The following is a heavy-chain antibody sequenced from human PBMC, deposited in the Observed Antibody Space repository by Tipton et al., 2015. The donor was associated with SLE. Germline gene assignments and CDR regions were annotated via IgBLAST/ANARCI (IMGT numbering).Heavy chain of an antibody. V-gene: IGHV3-7*01. Sequence: GSLRLSCAASGFSFSSYWMTWVRQAPGKGLEWVANIKQDGSEKYYVDSVKGRFTISRDNAKNSLYLQMNSLRAEDTAVYYCARAGGIAAAGTYWFDPCGQGTLVTVSS. CDR2: IKQDGSEK. J-gene: IGHJ5*02. CDR3: ARAGGIAAAGTYWFDP. CDR1: GFSFSSYW. D-gene: IGHD6-13*01.